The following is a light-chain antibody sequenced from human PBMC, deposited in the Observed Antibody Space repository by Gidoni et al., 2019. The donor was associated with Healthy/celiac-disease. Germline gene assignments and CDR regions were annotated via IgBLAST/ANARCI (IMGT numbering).Light chain of an antibody. V-gene: IGLV1-51*01. J-gene: IGLJ3*02. CDR3: GTWDSSLSAWV. CDR1: SSNSGNNY. Sequence: QSVLTPPPSLSAAPGQKVTISCSGSSSNSGNNYVSWYQQLPGTAPKLLIYDNNKRPSGIPDRFSGSKSGTSATLGITGLQTGDEADYYCGTWDSSLSAWVFGGGTKLTVL. CDR2: DNN.